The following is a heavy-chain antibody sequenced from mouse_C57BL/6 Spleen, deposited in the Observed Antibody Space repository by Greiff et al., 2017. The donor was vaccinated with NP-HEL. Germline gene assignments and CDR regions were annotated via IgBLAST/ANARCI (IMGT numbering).Heavy chain of an antibody. CDR1: GYTFTSYW. Sequence: VQLQQSGAELVRPGSSVKLSCKASGYTFTSYWMHWVKQRPIQGLEWIGNIDPSDSETHYNQKFKDKATLTVDKSSSTAYMQLSSLTSEDSAVYYCAREGDITTGVARYAMDYWGQGTSVTVSS. V-gene: IGHV1-52*01. CDR2: IDPSDSET. J-gene: IGHJ4*01. CDR3: AREGDITTGVARYAMDY. D-gene: IGHD1-1*01.